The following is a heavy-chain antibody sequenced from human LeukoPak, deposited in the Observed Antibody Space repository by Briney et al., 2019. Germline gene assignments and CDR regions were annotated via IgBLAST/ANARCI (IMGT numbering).Heavy chain of an antibody. CDR1: AYSISSGYY. CDR3: TRHGIECSSTNCYWATVRY. D-gene: IGHD2-2*01. V-gene: IGHV4-38-2*01. J-gene: IGHJ4*02. CDR2: IYHSGST. Sequence: PSETLSLTCAVSAYSISSGYYWAWIRQPPEKGLEWIGSIYHSGSTYYNPSLKSRVTISIDTSKNQFSLKLSSVTAADTAVYYCTRHGIECSSTNCYWATVRYWGQGTLVTVSS.